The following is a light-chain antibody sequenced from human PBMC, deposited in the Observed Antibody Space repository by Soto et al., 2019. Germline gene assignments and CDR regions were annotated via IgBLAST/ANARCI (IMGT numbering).Light chain of an antibody. V-gene: IGLV2-8*01. Sequence: QSVLTQPPSASGPPGQSVTISCTGTSSDVGSYKFVSWYQQHPGKAPKLMMYEVSKRPSGVPDRFSGSKSGNTASLTVSGLQAEDEADYFCSSYAATYFYVFGTGTKLTVL. CDR1: SSDVGSYKF. J-gene: IGLJ1*01. CDR2: EVS. CDR3: SSYAATYFYV.